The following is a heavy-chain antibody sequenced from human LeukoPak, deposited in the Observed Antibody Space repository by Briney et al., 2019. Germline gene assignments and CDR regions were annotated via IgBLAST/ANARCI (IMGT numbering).Heavy chain of an antibody. CDR1: GYTFTSYA. J-gene: IGHJ4*02. D-gene: IGHD1-26*01. CDR2: ISAYNGNT. V-gene: IGHV1-18*01. CDR3: ARFGLYSGSYWAFDY. Sequence: GASVKVSCKASGYTFTSYAMNWVRQAPGQGLEWMGWISAYNGNTNYAQKLQGRVTMTTDTSTSTAYMELRSLRSDDTAVYYCARFGLYSGSYWAFDYWGQGTLVTVSS.